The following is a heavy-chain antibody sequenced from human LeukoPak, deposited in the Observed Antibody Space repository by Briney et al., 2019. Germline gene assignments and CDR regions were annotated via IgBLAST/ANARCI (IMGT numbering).Heavy chain of an antibody. CDR3: AREVYYYDSSGYRDY. Sequence: ASVKVSCKASGGTFSSYAISWVRQAPGQGLEWMGRIIPIFGTANYAQKFQGRVTITMDESTSTAYMELSSLRSEDTAVYYCAREVYYYDSSGYRDYWGQGTLVTVSS. CDR1: GGTFSSYA. J-gene: IGHJ4*02. D-gene: IGHD3-22*01. V-gene: IGHV1-69*05. CDR2: IIPIFGTA.